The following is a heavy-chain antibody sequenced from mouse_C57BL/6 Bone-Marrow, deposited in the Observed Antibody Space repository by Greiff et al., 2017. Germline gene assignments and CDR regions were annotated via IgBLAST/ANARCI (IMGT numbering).Heavy chain of an antibody. J-gene: IGHJ1*03. D-gene: IGHD1-1*02. Sequence: EVKLQESGAELVRPGASVKLSCTASGFNIKDDYMHWVKQRPEQGLEWIGWIDPENGDTESASKFQGKATITADTSSNTAYLQLSSLTSEDTAVYYCTTGGYWYFDVWGTGTTVTVSS. CDR3: TTGGYWYFDV. CDR1: GFNIKDDY. CDR2: IDPENGDT. V-gene: IGHV14-4*01.